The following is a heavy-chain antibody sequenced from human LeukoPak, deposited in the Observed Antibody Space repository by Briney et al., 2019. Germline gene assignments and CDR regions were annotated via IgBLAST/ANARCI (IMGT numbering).Heavy chain of an antibody. CDR1: GFTFSSYA. CDR3: AGAAYSSTWYSQYFDL. CDR2: ISGSGGST. J-gene: IGHJ2*01. Sequence: TGGSLRPSCAASGFTFSSYAMSWVRQAPGKGLEWVSAISGSGGSTYYADSVKGRFTISRDNSKNTLYLQMNSLRAGDTAVYYCAGAAYSSTWYSQYFDLWGRGTLVTVSS. D-gene: IGHD6-13*01. V-gene: IGHV3-23*01.